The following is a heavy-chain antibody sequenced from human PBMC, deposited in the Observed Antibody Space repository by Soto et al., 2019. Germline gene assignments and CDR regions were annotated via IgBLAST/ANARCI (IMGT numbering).Heavy chain of an antibody. CDR3: ARSGYSYGPNPLLY. D-gene: IGHD5-18*01. V-gene: IGHV4-31*03. Sequence: QVQLQESGPGLVKPSQTLSLTCTVSGGSISSGGYYWSWIRQHPGKGLEWIGYIYYSGRTYYNPNFKRRVTISVDTSKTPFSLKLSTVTSADTAVYYCARSGYSYGPNPLLYWGQGTLVTVSS. CDR1: GGSISSGGYY. CDR2: IYYSGRT. J-gene: IGHJ4*02.